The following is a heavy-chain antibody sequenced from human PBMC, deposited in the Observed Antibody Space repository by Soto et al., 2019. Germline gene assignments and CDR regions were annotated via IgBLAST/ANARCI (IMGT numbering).Heavy chain of an antibody. V-gene: IGHV2-5*01. CDR2: IYWSGDE. Sequence: GSGPTLVNPTQTLTLTCSFSGFSLSTSGVGVGWIRQSPGKALEWLALIYWSGDEHYRPSLKSRLSITKDTSKNHVVLIMTDMDPVDTATYYCARGIATLPVFAFDIWGQGTRVTVSS. D-gene: IGHD6-6*01. J-gene: IGHJ3*02. CDR3: ARGIATLPVFAFDI. CDR1: GFSLSTSGVG.